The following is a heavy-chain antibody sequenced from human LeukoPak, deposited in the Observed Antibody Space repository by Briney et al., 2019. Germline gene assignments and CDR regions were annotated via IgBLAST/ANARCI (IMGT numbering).Heavy chain of an antibody. CDR2: IYTGGNT. V-gene: IGHV3-66*01. D-gene: IGHD3-16*01. CDR3: VGEGGDNVWGNDFDY. Sequence: HLGGSLRLSCAASGFPVRSTYMSWVRQAPGKGLEWVSVIYTGGNTYYADFVKGRFILSRDNFKNTLSLQMNSLRAEDTAVYYCVGEGGDNVWGNDFDYWGQGTLVTVSS. CDR1: GFPVRSTY. J-gene: IGHJ4*02.